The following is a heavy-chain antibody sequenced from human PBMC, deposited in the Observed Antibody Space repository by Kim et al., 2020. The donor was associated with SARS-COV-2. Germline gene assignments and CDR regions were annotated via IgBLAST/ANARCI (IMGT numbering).Heavy chain of an antibody. CDR3: ARFYYYGSGSYEVAPASWTRRGYGMDV. CDR1: GFTFSSYG. CDR2: ISYDGSNK. D-gene: IGHD3-10*01. Sequence: GGSLRLSCAASGFTFSSYGMHWVRQAPGKGLEWVAVISYDGSNKYYADSVKGRFTISRDNSKNTLYLQMNSLRAEDTAVYYCARFYYYGSGSYEVAPASWTRRGYGMDVWGQGTTVTVSS. J-gene: IGHJ6*02. V-gene: IGHV3-33*05.